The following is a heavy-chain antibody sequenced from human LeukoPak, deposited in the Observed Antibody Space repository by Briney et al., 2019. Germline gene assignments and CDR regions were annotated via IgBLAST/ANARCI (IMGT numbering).Heavy chain of an antibody. V-gene: IGHV3-21*01. J-gene: IGHJ4*02. CDR1: GFTFSSYS. CDR3: ARDRYCSGGSCYSFSFDY. Sequence: GSLRLSCAASGFTFSSYSMNWVRQAPGKGLEWVSSISSSSSYIYYADSVKGRFTISRDNAKNSLYLQMNSLRAEDTAVYHCARDRYCSGGSCYSFSFDYWGQGTLVTVSS. CDR2: ISSSSSYI. D-gene: IGHD2-15*01.